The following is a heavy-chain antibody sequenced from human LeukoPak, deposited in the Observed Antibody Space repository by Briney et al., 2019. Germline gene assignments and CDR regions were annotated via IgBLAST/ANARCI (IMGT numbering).Heavy chain of an antibody. CDR1: GGSISSGSYY. V-gene: IGHV4-61*02. Sequence: SETLSLTCTVSGGSISSGSYYWTWIRQPAGKGLEWIGRIYTTGTTNYNPSLKSRVTISVDTSKNQFSLNLSSVTAADTAVYYCARVDYDILTGYYKGLDYWGQGTLVTVSS. CDR3: ARVDYDILTGYYKGLDY. CDR2: IYTTGTT. D-gene: IGHD3-9*01. J-gene: IGHJ4*02.